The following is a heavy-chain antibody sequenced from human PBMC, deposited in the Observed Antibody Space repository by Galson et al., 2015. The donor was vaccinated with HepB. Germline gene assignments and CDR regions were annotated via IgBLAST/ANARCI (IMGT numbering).Heavy chain of an antibody. CDR3: ARDGRGGSGNKSWGDYYYYGMDV. D-gene: IGHD3-10*01. Sequence: SLRLSCAASGFTFSSYGMHWVRQAPGKGLEWVAVIWYDGSNKYYANSVKGRFTISRDNSKNTLYLQMNSLRAEDTAVYYCARDGRGGSGNKSWGDYYYYGMDVWGQGTTVTVSS. V-gene: IGHV3-33*01. CDR1: GFTFSSYG. CDR2: IWYDGSNK. J-gene: IGHJ6*02.